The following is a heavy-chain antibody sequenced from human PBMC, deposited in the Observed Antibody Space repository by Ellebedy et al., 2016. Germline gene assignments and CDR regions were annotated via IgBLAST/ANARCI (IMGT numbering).Heavy chain of an antibody. CDR3: ARGGGYCSGGSCYSRLWFDP. Sequence: ASVKVSCKASGYTFTSYGISWVRQAPGQGLEWMGWISAYNGNTNYAQKLQGRVTMTTDTSTSTAYMELRSLRSDDTAVYYCARGGGYCSGGSCYSRLWFDPWGQGTLVTVSS. V-gene: IGHV1-18*01. CDR1: GYTFTSYG. J-gene: IGHJ5*02. D-gene: IGHD2-15*01. CDR2: ISAYNGNT.